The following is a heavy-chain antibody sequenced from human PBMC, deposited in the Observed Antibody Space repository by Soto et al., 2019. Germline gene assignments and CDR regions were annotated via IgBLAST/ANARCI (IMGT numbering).Heavy chain of an antibody. CDR1: GGSISSSSYY. V-gene: IGHV4-39*01. D-gene: IGHD3-22*01. Sequence: SETLSLTCTVSGGSISSSSYYWGWIRQPPGKGLEWIGSIYYSGSTYYNPSLKSRVTISVDTSKNQFSLKLSSVTAADTAVYYCATQAVSSGYSPDDFDIWGQGTMVTVSS. J-gene: IGHJ3*02. CDR2: IYYSGST. CDR3: ATQAVSSGYSPDDFDI.